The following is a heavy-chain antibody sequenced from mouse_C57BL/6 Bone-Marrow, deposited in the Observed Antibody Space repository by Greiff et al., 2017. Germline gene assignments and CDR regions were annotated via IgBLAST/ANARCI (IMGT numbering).Heavy chain of an antibody. CDR2: IDPSDSYT. Sequence: QFQLQQPGAELVKPGASVKLSCKASGYTFTSYWMQWVKQRPGQGLEWIGEIDPSDSYTNSNQKFKGKATLTVDTSSRTAYMQLSSLTSEDSAVYYWARSGATGPYYFDYWGQGTTLTVSS. J-gene: IGHJ2*01. CDR3: ARSGATGPYYFDY. V-gene: IGHV1-50*01. D-gene: IGHD4-1*02. CDR1: GYTFTSYW.